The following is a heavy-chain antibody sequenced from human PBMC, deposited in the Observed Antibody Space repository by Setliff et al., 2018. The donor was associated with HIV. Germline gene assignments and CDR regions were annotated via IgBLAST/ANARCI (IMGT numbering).Heavy chain of an antibody. D-gene: IGHD3-3*01. J-gene: IGHJ4*02. CDR3: ASLTTDRFLEWLFVY. Sequence: SETLSLTCTVSGGSISRSRNYWGWIRQPPGKGLEWIGSIYYSGSTYYNPSLKTRVTISVDTSKNQFSLKLSSVTAADTAVYYCASLTTDRFLEWLFVYWGQGTLVTVSS. CDR2: IYYSGST. V-gene: IGHV4-39*01. CDR1: GGSISRSRNY.